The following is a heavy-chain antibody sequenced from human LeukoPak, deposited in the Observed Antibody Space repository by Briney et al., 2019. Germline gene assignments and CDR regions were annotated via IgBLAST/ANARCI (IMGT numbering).Heavy chain of an antibody. CDR3: ARVLWFGESYLYYYYMDV. V-gene: IGHV4-59*08. CDR2: MDYSGST. Sequence: SETLSLTCTVSGGSISDYYWTWIRQSPGTGLEWIGYMDYSGSTAYNPSLKSRVTISIDTSKKQFSLELSSVTAADTAIYFCARVLWFGESYLYYYYMDVWGKGTTVTVSS. D-gene: IGHD3-10*01. CDR1: GGSISDYY. J-gene: IGHJ6*03.